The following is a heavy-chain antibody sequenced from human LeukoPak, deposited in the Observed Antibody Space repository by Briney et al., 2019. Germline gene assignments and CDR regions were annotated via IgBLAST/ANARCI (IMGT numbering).Heavy chain of an antibody. CDR1: GDSISRDY. J-gene: IGHJ4*02. CDR3: ARGGVRSTSCCRFDY. V-gene: IGHV4-59*12. Sequence: SETLSLTCTVSGDSISRDYWSWVRQPPGKGLEWIGWLFHSGTTSYNPSLKSRVTLSVDTSKNQFSLNLNSVTAADTAVYYCARGGVRSTSCCRFDYWGQGTLVTVSS. D-gene: IGHD2-2*01. CDR2: LFHSGTT.